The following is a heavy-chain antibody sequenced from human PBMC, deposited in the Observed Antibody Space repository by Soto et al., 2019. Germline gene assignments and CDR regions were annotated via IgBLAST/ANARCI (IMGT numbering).Heavy chain of an antibody. V-gene: IGHV4-39*01. D-gene: IGHD4-4*01. CDR3: ARHPSNFWFDP. CDR1: GGSISSYF. J-gene: IGHJ5*02. Sequence: SDTLSLTCSVSGGSISSYFWGWIRQPPGKGLEWIGSIYYSGSTYYNPSLKSRVTVSVDTSKNQFSLNLSSVTAADTAVYYCARHPSNFWFDPWGQGTLVTVSS. CDR2: IYYSGST.